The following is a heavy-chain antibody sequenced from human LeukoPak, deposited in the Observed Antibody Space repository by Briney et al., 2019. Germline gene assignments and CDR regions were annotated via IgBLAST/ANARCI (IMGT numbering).Heavy chain of an antibody. V-gene: IGHV3-30*18. Sequence: PGGSLRLSCAASGFTFSSCGMHWVRQAPGKGLEWVAVISYDGSNKYYADSVKGRFTISRDNSKNTLYLQMNSLRAEDTAVYYCAKDYHGFDYWGQGTLVTVSS. CDR1: GFTFSSCG. J-gene: IGHJ4*02. CDR2: ISYDGSNK. D-gene: IGHD2-8*01. CDR3: AKDYHGFDY.